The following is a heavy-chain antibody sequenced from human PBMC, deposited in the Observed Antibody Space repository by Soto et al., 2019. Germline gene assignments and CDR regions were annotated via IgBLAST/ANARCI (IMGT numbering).Heavy chain of an antibody. V-gene: IGHV3-23*01. CDR2: VHGEGAGS. Sequence: EVELLESGGGLVEPGGSVRLSCAASGFTFRNYAMSWVRQAPGKGLEWVSSVHGEGAGSFYADAVKGRFTVSRDDSTETLYLQMSRLRVDDTAVYYCVKDGVARNGNWDWFDPWGQGTLVTVAS. J-gene: IGHJ5*02. CDR3: VKDGVARNGNWDWFDP. D-gene: IGHD6-19*01. CDR1: GFTFRNYA.